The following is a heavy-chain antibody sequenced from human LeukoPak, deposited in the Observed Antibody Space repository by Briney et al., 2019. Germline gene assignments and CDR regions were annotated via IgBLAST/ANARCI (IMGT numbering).Heavy chain of an antibody. J-gene: IGHJ4*02. CDR3: ARAPPVVVTAIIVYYFDY. D-gene: IGHD2-21*02. V-gene: IGHV3-30*01. CDR1: GFTFSSYA. CDR2: ISYDGSNK. Sequence: PGRSLRLSCAASGFTFSSYAMHWVRQAPGKGLEWVAVISYDGSNKYYADSVKGRFTISRDNSKNTLYLQMNSLRAEDTAVYYCARAPPVVVTAIIVYYFDYWGQGTLVTVSS.